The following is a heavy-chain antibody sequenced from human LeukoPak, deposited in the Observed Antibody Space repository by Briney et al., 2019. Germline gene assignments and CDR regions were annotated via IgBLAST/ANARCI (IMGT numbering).Heavy chain of an antibody. J-gene: IGHJ5*02. CDR2: INPSGDGT. CDR1: GYTFTTNY. D-gene: IGHD1-14*01. CDR3: AKETHNTGWFDR. V-gene: IGHV1-46*01. Sequence: GASVKDSCKESGYTFTTNYIHWGPHTPEQRLEWIGVINPSGDGTSYPQKFQGRVTLARDTSTSTIYMELSSLRSEDTAIYYCAKETHNTGWFDRWGQGTLVTVSS.